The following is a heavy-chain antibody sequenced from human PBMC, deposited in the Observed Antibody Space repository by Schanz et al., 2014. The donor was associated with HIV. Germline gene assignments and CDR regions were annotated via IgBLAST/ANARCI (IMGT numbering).Heavy chain of an antibody. CDR1: GFTFSDYS. CDR3: VKGERIGYRIEVTGPTFDY. Sequence: VQLGQSGGGVVQPGRSLRLSCAASGFTFSDYSMHWVRQAPGKALEWVAVISHDGTNKFYAGSVKDRFTISRDNAKNKLYVQIRSLRNEDTAVYYCVKGERIGYRIEVTGPTFDYWGQGTLVTVSS. CDR2: ISHDGTNK. J-gene: IGHJ4*02. D-gene: IGHD3-22*01. V-gene: IGHV3-30-3*01.